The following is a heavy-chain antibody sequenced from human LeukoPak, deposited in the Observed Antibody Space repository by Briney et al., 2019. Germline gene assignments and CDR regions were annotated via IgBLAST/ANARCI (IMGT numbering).Heavy chain of an antibody. CDR1: GYTFTSYG. Sequence: ASVKVSCKASGYTFTSYGISWVRQAPGQGVEWMGWISAYNGNTNYAQKLQGRVTMTTDTSTSTAYMELRSLRSDDTAAYYCAREYQLLPYYCYYYGMGVWGQGTTVTVSS. V-gene: IGHV1-18*01. CDR3: AREYQLLPYYCYYYGMGV. J-gene: IGHJ6*02. CDR2: ISAYNGNT. D-gene: IGHD2-2*01.